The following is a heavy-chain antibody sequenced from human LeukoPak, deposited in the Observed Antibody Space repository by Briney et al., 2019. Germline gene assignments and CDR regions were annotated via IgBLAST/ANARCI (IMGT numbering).Heavy chain of an antibody. J-gene: IGHJ5*02. CDR2: INPSGSRT. Sequence: ASVKVSCKASGYTFTSHYMHWVRQAPGQGLGWMGLINPSGSRTTYAQKIQGRVTMSRDMSTTTDYIELSSLTSDDTAVYYCARDNSVGNTAWWFDPWGQGTLVTVSS. CDR3: ARDNSVGNTAWWFDP. V-gene: IGHV1-46*01. D-gene: IGHD1-26*01. CDR1: GYTFTSHY.